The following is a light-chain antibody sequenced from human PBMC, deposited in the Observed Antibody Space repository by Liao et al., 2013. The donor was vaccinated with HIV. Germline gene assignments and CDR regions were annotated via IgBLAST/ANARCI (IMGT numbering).Light chain of an antibody. J-gene: IGLJ2*01. CDR3: QAWDTSTVV. V-gene: IGLV3-21*01. CDR1: NIGSKS. CDR2: QDN. Sequence: SYVLTQPPSVSVAPGKTARITCGGNNIGSKSVHWYQQIPGQAPVLVIYQDNKRPSGIPERFSGSNSGNTATLTISGTQVMDEADYYCQAWDTSTVVFGGGTRLTVL.